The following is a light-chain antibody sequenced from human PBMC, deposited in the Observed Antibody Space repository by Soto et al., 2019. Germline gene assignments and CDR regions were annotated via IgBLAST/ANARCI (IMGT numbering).Light chain of an antibody. J-gene: IGLJ2*01. CDR2: FNN. V-gene: IGLV1-44*01. CDR1: SSNIGSNT. Sequence: QSVLTQPPSASGTPGQSVTISCFGSSSNIGSNTVSWYQQLPGTAPKVLIYFNNQRPSGVPDRFSGSKSGTSASLAISGLQAEDEADYFCAAWDDRLSGRLFGGGTKLTVL. CDR3: AAWDDRLSGRL.